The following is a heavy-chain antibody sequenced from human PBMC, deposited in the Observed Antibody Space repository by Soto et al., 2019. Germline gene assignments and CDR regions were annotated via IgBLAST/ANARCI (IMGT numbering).Heavy chain of an antibody. V-gene: IGHV3-66*01. CDR3: AKDQGVARAYMDV. CDR2: IYSGGST. Sequence: GSLRLSCAASGLTVSSNYMSWVRQAPGKGLEWVSLIYSGGSTYYADSVKGRFMISRDNSKNTLYLQMSSLRAEDTAVYFCAKDQGVARAYMDVWGKGTTVTVSS. D-gene: IGHD2-8*01. J-gene: IGHJ6*03. CDR1: GLTVSSNY.